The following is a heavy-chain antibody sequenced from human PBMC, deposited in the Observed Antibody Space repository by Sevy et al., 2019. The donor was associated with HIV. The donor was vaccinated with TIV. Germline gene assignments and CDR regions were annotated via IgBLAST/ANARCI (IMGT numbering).Heavy chain of an antibody. Sequence: GGSLRLSCAASGFTFSSYTMDWVRQAPGKGLEWVSTISGSRETTYYADSVKGRFTISRDHSQNTVFLQMNSLRAEDTAVYYCANSGNGWYELDYWGRGTLVTVSS. D-gene: IGHD6-19*01. CDR2: ISGSRETT. CDR1: GFTFSSYT. J-gene: IGHJ4*02. CDR3: ANSGNGWYELDY. V-gene: IGHV3-23*01.